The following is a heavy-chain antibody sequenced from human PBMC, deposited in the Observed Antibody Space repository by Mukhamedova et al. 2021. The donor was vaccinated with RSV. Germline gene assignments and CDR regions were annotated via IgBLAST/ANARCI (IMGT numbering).Heavy chain of an antibody. Sequence: GKGRFTISRDNAKNSLYLQMNSLRAEDTAVCYCARTKAFDIWGQGTMVTVSS. CDR3: ARTKAFDI. V-gene: IGHV3-48*03. J-gene: IGHJ3*02.